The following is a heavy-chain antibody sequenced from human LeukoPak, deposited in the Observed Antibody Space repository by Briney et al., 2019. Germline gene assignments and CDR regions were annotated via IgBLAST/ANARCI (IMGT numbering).Heavy chain of an antibody. CDR1: GFTFSSYW. J-gene: IGHJ4*02. Sequence: GGSLRLSCAASGFTFSSYWRVWVRQAPGKGLDWVAKIKEDGSQRQYVDSVKGRFTISGDNAKNSLYLQMSSLRAEDTAVYYCGRARGGGSYDYWGQGTVVTVSS. CDR3: GRARGGGSYDY. D-gene: IGHD1-26*01. V-gene: IGHV3-7*01. CDR2: IKEDGSQR.